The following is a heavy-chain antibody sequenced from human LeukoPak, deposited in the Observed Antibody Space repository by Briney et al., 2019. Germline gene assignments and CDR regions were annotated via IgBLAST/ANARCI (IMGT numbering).Heavy chain of an antibody. D-gene: IGHD6-19*01. Sequence: SETLSLTCTVSGGSISSSSYYWGWIRQPPGKGLEWIGSIYYSGSTYYNPSLKGRVTISVDTSKNQFSLKLSSVTAADTAVYYCARDTELIAVAGTKGFDYWGQGTLVTVSS. V-gene: IGHV4-39*07. CDR2: IYYSGST. CDR1: GGSISSSSYY. J-gene: IGHJ4*02. CDR3: ARDTELIAVAGTKGFDY.